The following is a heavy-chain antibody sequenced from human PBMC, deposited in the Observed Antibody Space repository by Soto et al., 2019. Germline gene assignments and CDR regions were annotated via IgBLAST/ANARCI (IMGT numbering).Heavy chain of an antibody. Sequence: SETLSLTCTVSGDSISSYYWSWFRQAPGKGLEWIGYVYYNGNTDYNPSLKSRVTISVDTSKNQFSLKLTSVTAADTAVYYCARLGGYFQALDSWGQGTLVTVSS. CDR3: ARLGGYFQALDS. V-gene: IGHV4-59*08. CDR1: GDSISSYY. J-gene: IGHJ4*02. CDR2: VYYNGNT. D-gene: IGHD3-22*01.